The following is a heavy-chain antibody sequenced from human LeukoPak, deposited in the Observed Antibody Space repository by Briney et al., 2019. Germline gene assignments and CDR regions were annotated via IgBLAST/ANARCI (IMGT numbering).Heavy chain of an antibody. Sequence: PGGCLRLSCAASGLTVSSNYMSWVRQAPGKGLEWVSSIYNDATTYYADSVKGRFTTSRDNSKNTLYLQINSLRAEDTAVYFCAGRAELGRGFDYWGQGSLVGGSS. CDR3: AGRAELGRGFDY. J-gene: IGHJ4*02. CDR1: GLTVSSNY. D-gene: IGHD7-27*01. V-gene: IGHV3-66*01. CDR2: IYNDATT.